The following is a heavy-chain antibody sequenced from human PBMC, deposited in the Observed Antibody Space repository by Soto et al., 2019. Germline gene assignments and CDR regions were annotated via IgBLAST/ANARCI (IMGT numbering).Heavy chain of an antibody. V-gene: IGHV3-9*01. Sequence: EVQLVESGGGLVQPGRSLRLSCAASGFTFDDYAMHWVRQAPGKGLEWVSGLSWNSGSIGYADSVKGRFTISRDNAKNFLYLQMNSLRSEDTAFYYCAKGRDSSSSSWFDPWGQGTLVTVSS. J-gene: IGHJ5*02. CDR1: GFTFDDYA. CDR2: LSWNSGSI. CDR3: AKGRDSSSSSWFDP. D-gene: IGHD6-6*01.